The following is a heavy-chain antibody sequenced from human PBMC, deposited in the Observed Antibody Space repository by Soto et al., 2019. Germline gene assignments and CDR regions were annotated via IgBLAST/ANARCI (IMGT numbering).Heavy chain of an antibody. CDR2: ISGSGGGT. CDR1: GFTFSSCA. CDR3: SKNPAARPYYYYGMDV. D-gene: IGHD2-2*02. J-gene: IGHJ6*04. V-gene: IGHV3-23*01. Sequence: GGSLRLSCAASGFTFSSCAMSWVRQAPGKGLEWVSAISGSGGGTYYADSVKGRFTISRDNSKNTLFLQMNGLSADDTAVYFCSKNPAARPYYYYGMDVWGKGTTVTVSS.